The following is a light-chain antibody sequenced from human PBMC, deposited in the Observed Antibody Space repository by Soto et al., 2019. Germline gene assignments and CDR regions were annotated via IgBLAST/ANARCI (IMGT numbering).Light chain of an antibody. CDR3: QQSNNWPRT. CDR1: QSVSSN. V-gene: IGKV3-15*01. J-gene: IGKJ1*01. Sequence: EIVLTQSPGTLSLSPGERATLSCRASQSVSSNLAWYQQKPGQAPRLLIYGASTRATGIPARFSGSGSGTEFTLTISSLQSEDFAIYYCQQSNNWPRTFGQGTKVEIK. CDR2: GAS.